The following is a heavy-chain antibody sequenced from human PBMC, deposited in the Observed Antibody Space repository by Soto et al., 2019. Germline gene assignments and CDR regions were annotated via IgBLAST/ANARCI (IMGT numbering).Heavy chain of an antibody. D-gene: IGHD3-3*01. CDR2: ISGSGGST. CDR1: GFTFSSYA. V-gene: IGHV3-23*01. CDR3: AKVRRLRFLEWGPFDY. J-gene: IGHJ4*02. Sequence: GGSLRLSCAASGFTFSSYAMSWVRQAPGKGLEWVSAISGSGGSTYYADSVKGRFTISRDNSKNTLYLQMNSLRAKDTAVYYCAKVRRLRFLEWGPFDYWGQGTLVTVSS.